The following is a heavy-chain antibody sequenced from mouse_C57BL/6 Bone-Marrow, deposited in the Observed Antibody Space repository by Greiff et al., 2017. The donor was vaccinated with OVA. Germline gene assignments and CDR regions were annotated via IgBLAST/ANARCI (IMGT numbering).Heavy chain of an antibody. D-gene: IGHD1-1*01. CDR3: ARHDGDYGWYFDV. V-gene: IGHV5-6*01. J-gene: IGHJ1*03. CDR2: ISSGGSYT. Sequence: EVKVVESGGDLVKPGGSLKLSCAASGFTFSSYGMSWVRQTPDKRLEWVATISSGGSYTYYPDSVKGRFTISRDNAKNTLYLQMSSLKSEDTAMYYCARHDGDYGWYFDVWGTGTTVTVSS. CDR1: GFTFSSYG.